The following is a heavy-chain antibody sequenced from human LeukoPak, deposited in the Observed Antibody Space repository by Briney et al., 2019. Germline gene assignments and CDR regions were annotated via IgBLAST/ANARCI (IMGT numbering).Heavy chain of an antibody. D-gene: IGHD4-17*01. CDR2: ISSSSRYR. Sequence: GGTLRLSCAASGFTFSDYYMSWIRQAPGKGLEWVSYISSSSRYRNYADSVNGRFTISRDNAKNSLYLQMNSLRNEDTAVYYCVRVLTVTFDSWGQGTLVTVSS. J-gene: IGHJ4*02. CDR1: GFTFSDYY. CDR3: VRVLTVTFDS. V-gene: IGHV3-11*06.